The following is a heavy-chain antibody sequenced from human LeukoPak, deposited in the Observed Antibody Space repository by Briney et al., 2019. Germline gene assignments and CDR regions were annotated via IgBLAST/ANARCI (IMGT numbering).Heavy chain of an antibody. Sequence: GGSLRLSRAASGFTLSTYSMNWVRQAPGKGLEWISYISSSSSIIYYADSVKGRFTISRDNAQQSLYLQMNSLRDEDTAVYYCARGRGAAAGTRIFDYWGQGTLVTVSS. D-gene: IGHD6-13*01. V-gene: IGHV3-48*02. CDR1: GFTLSTYS. CDR2: ISSSSSII. J-gene: IGHJ4*02. CDR3: ARGRGAAAGTRIFDY.